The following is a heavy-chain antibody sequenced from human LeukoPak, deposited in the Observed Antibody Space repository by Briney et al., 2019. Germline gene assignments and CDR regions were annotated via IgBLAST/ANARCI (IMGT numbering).Heavy chain of an antibody. CDR2: ITAIDGRT. CDR1: GFTFSSYW. D-gene: IGHD6-13*01. Sequence: PGGPLRLSCAASGFTFSSYWMSWVRQAPGRGLEWVSSITAIDGRTYYADSVRGRFTISRDNSKNTVYLQLNSLRAGDTVIYYCTKDRRGPAAGTWYFDSWGQGTLVTVSS. J-gene: IGHJ4*02. CDR3: TKDRRGPAAGTWYFDS. V-gene: IGHV3-23*01.